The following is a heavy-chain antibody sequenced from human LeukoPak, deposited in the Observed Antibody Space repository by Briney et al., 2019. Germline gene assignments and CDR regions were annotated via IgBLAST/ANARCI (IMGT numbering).Heavy chain of an antibody. V-gene: IGHV3-30*18. J-gene: IGHJ4*02. D-gene: IGHD2-21*02. CDR2: ISYDGSNK. CDR1: GFTFSSYG. CDR3: AKEIGYCGGDCYSDFDY. Sequence: GGSLRLSCAASGFTFSSYGMHWVRQAPGKGLEWVAVISYDGSNKYYADSVKGRFTISRDNSKNTLYLQMNSLRAEDTAVYYCAKEIGYCGGDCYSDFDYWGQGTLVTVSS.